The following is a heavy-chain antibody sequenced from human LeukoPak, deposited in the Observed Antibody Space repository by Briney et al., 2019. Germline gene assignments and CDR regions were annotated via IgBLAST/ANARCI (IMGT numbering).Heavy chain of an antibody. J-gene: IGHJ4*02. CDR1: EFPFSSHW. CDR3: ARGIASSRSVAIDL. Sequence: GGSLRLSCAASEFPFSSHWMYWVRQAPGRGLVWVARLSGDGSTTRHADSVKGRFTISRDNAKSTLYLQMDSLRVEDTALYYCARGIASSRSVAIDLWGRGTLVVVSS. D-gene: IGHD6-13*01. V-gene: IGHV3-74*01. CDR2: LSGDGSTT.